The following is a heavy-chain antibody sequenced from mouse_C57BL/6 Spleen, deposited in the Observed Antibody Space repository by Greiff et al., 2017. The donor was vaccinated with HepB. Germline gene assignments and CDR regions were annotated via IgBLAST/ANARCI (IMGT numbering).Heavy chain of an antibody. CDR1: GYTFTDYY. D-gene: IGHD4-1*01. Sequence: VQLQQSGPELVKPGASVKISCKASGYTFTDYYMNWVKQSHGKSLEWIGDINPNNGGTSYNQKFKGKATLTVDKSSSTAYMELRSLTSEDSAVYYCARQGTGEYYFDYWGQGTTLTVSS. CDR3: ARQGTGEYYFDY. J-gene: IGHJ2*01. V-gene: IGHV1-26*01. CDR2: INPNNGGT.